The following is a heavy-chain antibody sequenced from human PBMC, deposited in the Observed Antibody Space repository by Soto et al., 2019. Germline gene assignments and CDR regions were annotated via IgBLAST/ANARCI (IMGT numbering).Heavy chain of an antibody. CDR1: GYTFTSYD. J-gene: IGHJ4*02. V-gene: IGHV1-8*01. D-gene: IGHD4-17*01. Sequence: GASVKVSCKASGYTFTSYDINWVRQATGQGLEWMGWMNPNSGNTGYAQKFQGRVTMTRNTSISTAYMELSSLRSEDTAVYYCARSMTTVYPHPGYWGQGTLVTVSS. CDR3: ARSMTTVYPHPGY. CDR2: MNPNSGNT.